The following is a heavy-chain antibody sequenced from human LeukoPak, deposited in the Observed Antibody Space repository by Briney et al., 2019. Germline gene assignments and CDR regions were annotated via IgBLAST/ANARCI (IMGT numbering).Heavy chain of an antibody. CDR3: ATSRTFDY. V-gene: IGHV3-74*01. CDR2: INSDGSST. Sequence: WGSLRLSCAASGFTFSSYWMHWVRQAPGKGLVRVSRINSDGSSTSYADSVKGRFTISRDNTKNTLYLQMNSLRAEDTAVYYCATSRTFDYWGQGTLVTVSS. J-gene: IGHJ4*02. CDR1: GFTFSSYW. D-gene: IGHD1-1*01.